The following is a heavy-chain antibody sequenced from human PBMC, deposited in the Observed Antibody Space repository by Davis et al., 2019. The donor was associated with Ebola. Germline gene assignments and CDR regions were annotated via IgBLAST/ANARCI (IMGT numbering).Heavy chain of an antibody. D-gene: IGHD3-16*01. CDR2: ISSSSSYT. CDR1: GFTFSSYA. J-gene: IGHJ4*02. CDR3: AKLGEGLDY. Sequence: PGGSLRLSCAASGFTFSSYAMSWVRQAPGKGLEWVSYISSSSSYTNYADSVKGRFTISRDNSRNTLYLQMNSLRAEDTAVYYCAKLGEGLDYWGQGTLVTVSS. V-gene: IGHV3-23*01.